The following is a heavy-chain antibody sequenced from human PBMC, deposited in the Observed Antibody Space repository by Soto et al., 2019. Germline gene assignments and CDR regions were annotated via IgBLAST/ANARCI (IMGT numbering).Heavy chain of an antibody. J-gene: IGHJ4*02. CDR3: ARSWGGELVS. CDR2: ISYDGSNK. Sequence: QVQLVESGGGVVQPGRSLRLSCAASGFTFSSYGMHWVRQAPGKGLEWVAVISYDGSNKYYADSVKGRFTISRDNSKNTLYLQMNSLRAEDTAVYYCARSWGGELVSWGQGTLVTVSS. CDR1: GFTFSSYG. V-gene: IGHV3-30*03. D-gene: IGHD3-16*01.